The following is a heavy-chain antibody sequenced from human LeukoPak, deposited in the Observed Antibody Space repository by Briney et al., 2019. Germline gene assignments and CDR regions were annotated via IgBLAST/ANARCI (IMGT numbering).Heavy chain of an antibody. V-gene: IGHV4-59*01. J-gene: IGHJ4*02. CDR2: IYYSGST. CDR1: GGSISSYY. Sequence: SETPSLTCTVSGGSISSYYWSWIRQPPGKGLEWIGYIYYSGSTNYNPSLKSRVTISVDTSKNQFSLKLSSVTAADTAVYYCARVTYSSSWYYFDYWGQGTLATVSS. CDR3: ARVTYSSSWYYFDY. D-gene: IGHD6-13*01.